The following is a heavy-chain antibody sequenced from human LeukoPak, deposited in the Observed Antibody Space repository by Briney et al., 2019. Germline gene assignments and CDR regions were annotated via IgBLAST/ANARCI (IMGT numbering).Heavy chain of an antibody. CDR3: ARDQARGATI. CDR2: IYSGGST. D-gene: IGHD1-26*01. CDR1: GFTISSNY. Sequence: GGSLRLSCAASGFTISSNYMSWVRQAPGKGLEWVSVIYSGGSTYYAGSVKGRFTISRDNSKNTLYLQMNSLRAEDTAVYYCARDQARGATIWGQGTLVTVSS. V-gene: IGHV3-66*01. J-gene: IGHJ4*02.